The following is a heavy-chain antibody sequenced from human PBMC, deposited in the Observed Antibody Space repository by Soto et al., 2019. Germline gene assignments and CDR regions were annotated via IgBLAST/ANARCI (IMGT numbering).Heavy chain of an antibody. CDR3: ARRVGGYFDY. V-gene: IGHV4-4*07. J-gene: IGHJ4*02. D-gene: IGHD6-13*01. CDR2: IYPSGST. CDR1: GGSISSQY. Sequence: SETLSLTCTVSGGSISSQYWSWMRQPAGKGLEWIGRIYPSGSTNYNPSLKSRVSMSVDTSKNQVSLNLSSVTAADTAVYYCARRVGGYFDYWGQGTLVTVSS.